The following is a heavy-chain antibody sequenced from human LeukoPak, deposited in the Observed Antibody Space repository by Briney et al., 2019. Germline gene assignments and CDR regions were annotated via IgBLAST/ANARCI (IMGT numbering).Heavy chain of an antibody. J-gene: IGHJ4*02. Sequence: GGSLRLSCAASGFTFSDYALSWVRQAPGKGLEWVSDISGSGGSTNYADSVKGRFTISRDNSKNTLYLQMNSLRAEDTAVYYCARDTPATAILSTTFDYWGQGTLVTVSS. CDR2: ISGSGGST. V-gene: IGHV3-23*01. CDR1: GFTFSDYA. CDR3: ARDTPATAILSTTFDY. D-gene: IGHD2-2*02.